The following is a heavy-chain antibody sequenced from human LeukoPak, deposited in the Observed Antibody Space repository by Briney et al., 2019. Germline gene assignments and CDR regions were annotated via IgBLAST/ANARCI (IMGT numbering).Heavy chain of an antibody. CDR3: ARDYSGSNIVVVVAAGGAFDI. V-gene: IGHV1-2*02. Sequence: GASVKVSCKASGYTFTGYYMHWVRQAPGQGLEWMGWINPNSGGTNYAQKFQGRVTMTRDTSISTAYMELSRLRSDDTAVYYCARDYSGSNIVVVVAAGGAFDIWGQGTMVTVSS. CDR1: GYTFTGYY. CDR2: INPNSGGT. D-gene: IGHD2-15*01. J-gene: IGHJ3*02.